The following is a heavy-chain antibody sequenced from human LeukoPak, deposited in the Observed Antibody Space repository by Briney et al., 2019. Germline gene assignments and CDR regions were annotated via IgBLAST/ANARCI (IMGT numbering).Heavy chain of an antibody. D-gene: IGHD2-2*01. J-gene: IGHJ4*02. Sequence: GASVKVSCKASGYTFTRHDINWVRQATGQAPEWMGWINPNSGATGSAQKFQGRVTVTRDTSISTAYTELSSLTSEDTAVYYCTRHTSPTFDYWGQGTLVTVSS. CDR1: GYTFTRHD. CDR2: INPNSGAT. CDR3: TRHTSPTFDY. V-gene: IGHV1-8*03.